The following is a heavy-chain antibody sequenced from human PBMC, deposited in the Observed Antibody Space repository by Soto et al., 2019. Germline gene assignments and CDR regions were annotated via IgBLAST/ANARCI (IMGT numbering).Heavy chain of an antibody. CDR3: AKDSFSRNGIHDPFDI. D-gene: IGHD2-8*01. V-gene: IGHV3-23*01. J-gene: IGHJ3*02. Sequence: EAQLLESGGGFVQPGGSLRLSCAASGFIFREYAMSWVRQAPGKGLEWVSVVGGRGGGIYYADSVRGRFIVSRDDSSDTLYLQMDRLRVEDTAIYYCAKDSFSRNGIHDPFDIWGQGTMVTVSS. CDR2: VGGRGGGI. CDR1: GFIFREYA.